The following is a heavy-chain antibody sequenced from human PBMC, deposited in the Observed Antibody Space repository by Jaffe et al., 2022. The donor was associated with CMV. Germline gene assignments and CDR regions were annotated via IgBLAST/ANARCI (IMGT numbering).Heavy chain of an antibody. CDR3: ASPIGYEDCSGGSCFQNHPR. V-gene: IGHV4-39*01. CDR1: GGSISSSSYY. J-gene: IGHJ4*02. Sequence: QLQLQESGPGLVKPSETLSLTCTVSGGSISSSSYYWGWIRQPPGKGLEWIGSIYYSGSTYYNPSLKSRVTISVDTSKNQFSLKLSSVTAADTAVYYCASPIGYEDCSGGSCFQNHPRWGQGTLVTVSS. D-gene: IGHD2-15*01. CDR2: IYYSGST.